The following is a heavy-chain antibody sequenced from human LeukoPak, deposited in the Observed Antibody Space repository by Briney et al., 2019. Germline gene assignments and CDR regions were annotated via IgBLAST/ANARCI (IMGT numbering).Heavy chain of an antibody. D-gene: IGHD3-22*01. J-gene: IGHJ6*02. CDR1: GYTFTGYY. CDR2: INPDSGGT. CDR3: ARGGAGSSGYYADYYYGMDV. Sequence: ASVKVSCKASGYTFTGYYMHWVRQAPGQGLEWMGRINPDSGGTNYAQKLQGRVTMTRDTSISTAYMELSRLRSDDTAVYYCARGGAGSSGYYADYYYGMDVWGQGTTVTVSS. V-gene: IGHV1-2*06.